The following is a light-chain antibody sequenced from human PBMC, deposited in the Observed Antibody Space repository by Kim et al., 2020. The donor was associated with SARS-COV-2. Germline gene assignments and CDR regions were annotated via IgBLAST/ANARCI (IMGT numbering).Light chain of an antibody. Sequence: ASVKITCLLSSGHSSYAIAWQQQQPEKGPRYLMKLNSDGSHSKGDGIPDRFSGSSSGAERYLTIASLQSEDEADYYCQTWGTGIWVFGGGTQLTVL. CDR2: LNSDGSH. J-gene: IGLJ3*02. CDR1: SGHSSYA. CDR3: QTWGTGIWV. V-gene: IGLV4-69*01.